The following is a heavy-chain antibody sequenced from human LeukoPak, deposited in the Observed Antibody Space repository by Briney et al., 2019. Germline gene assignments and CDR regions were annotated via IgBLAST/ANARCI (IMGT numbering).Heavy chain of an antibody. CDR3: ARDPTGGGEYFDY. CDR1: GYTFTGYY. J-gene: IGHJ4*02. D-gene: IGHD3-16*01. V-gene: IGHV1-2*04. CDR2: INPNSGGT. Sequence: ASVKVSCKASGYTFTGYYMHWVRQAPGQGLEWMGWINPNSGGTNYAQKFQGWVTMTRDTSISTAYMELSRLRSDDTAEYYCARDPTGGGEYFDYWGQGTLVTVSS.